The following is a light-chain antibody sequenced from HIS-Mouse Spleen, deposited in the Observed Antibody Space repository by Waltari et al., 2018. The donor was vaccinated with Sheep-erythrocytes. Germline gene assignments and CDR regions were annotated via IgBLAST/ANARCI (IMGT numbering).Light chain of an antibody. Sequence: HSALTPPASVSWSPGQSITIPCTVTRSDVGIYNPVPWYQQHPGKAPKLMIYEGSKRPSGVSNRFSGSKSGNTASLTISGLQAEDEADYYCCSYAGSSTPWVFGGGTKLTVL. V-gene: IGLV2-23*01. CDR1: RSDVGIYNP. CDR2: EGS. J-gene: IGLJ3*02. CDR3: CSYAGSSTPWV.